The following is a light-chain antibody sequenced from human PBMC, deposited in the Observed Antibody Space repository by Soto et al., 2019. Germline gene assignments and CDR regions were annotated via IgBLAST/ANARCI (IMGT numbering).Light chain of an antibody. Sequence: EIVLTQSPGTLSLSPGERATLSCRASQSVRSSYLAWYQQNPGQPPRLLIYDATNRATGNPDRFSGSGSGTDFTLTISRLEPEDFAVYYCQQYGSSPWTFGQGTKVEIK. CDR3: QQYGSSPWT. V-gene: IGKV3-20*01. CDR1: QSVRSSY. CDR2: DAT. J-gene: IGKJ1*01.